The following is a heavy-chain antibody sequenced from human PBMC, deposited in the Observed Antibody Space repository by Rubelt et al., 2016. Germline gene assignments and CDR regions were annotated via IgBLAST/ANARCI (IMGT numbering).Heavy chain of an antibody. CDR1: GFTVSTHY. CDR2: IKQDGSEK. J-gene: IGHJ4*02. CDR3: AREASYRYGDYVDY. D-gene: IGHD4/OR15-4a*01. V-gene: IGHV3-7*01. Sequence: EVHLVESGGGLIQPGGSLRLSCAASGFTVSTHYMSWVRQAPGKGLEWVANIKQDGSEKYYVDSVKCRCTISRDNAKNSLYLQMNSLRAEDTAVYYCAREASYRYGDYVDYWGQGTLVTVSS.